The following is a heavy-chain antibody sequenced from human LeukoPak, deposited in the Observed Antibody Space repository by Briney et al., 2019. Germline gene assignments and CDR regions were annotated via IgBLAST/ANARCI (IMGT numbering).Heavy chain of an antibody. V-gene: IGHV1-69*04. CDR1: GYTFTSYG. D-gene: IGHD4-23*01. CDR3: ASSTTVVTHAFGI. CDR2: IIPILGIA. Sequence: ASVKVSCKASGYTFTSYGISWVRQAPGQGLEWMGRIIPILGIANYAQKFQGRVTITADKSTSTAYMELSSLRSEDTAVYYCASSTTVVTHAFGIWGQGTMVTVSS. J-gene: IGHJ3*02.